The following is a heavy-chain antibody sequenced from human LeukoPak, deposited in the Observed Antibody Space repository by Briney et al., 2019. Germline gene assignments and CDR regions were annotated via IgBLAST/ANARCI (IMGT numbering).Heavy chain of an antibody. V-gene: IGHV3-7*01. D-gene: IGHD2-15*01. CDR1: GFTLSTYW. Sequence: GGSLRLSCEASGFTLSTYWMNWVRQVPGKGLDWVANINPDGSGKRYVDSVKGRFTIARDNADNSLSLQMNSLRAEDTAVYYCASWGAGGSSWGQGTLVTVSS. CDR2: INPDGSGK. CDR3: ASWGAGGSS. J-gene: IGHJ5*02.